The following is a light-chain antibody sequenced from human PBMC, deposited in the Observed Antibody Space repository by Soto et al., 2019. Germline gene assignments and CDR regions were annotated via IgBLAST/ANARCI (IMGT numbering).Light chain of an antibody. V-gene: IGLV2-11*01. CDR2: DVS. CDR1: SSDVGGYNY. Sequence: QSALTQPRSVSGSPGQSVTISCTGTSSDVGGYNYVSWYQQHPGKAPKVMIYDVSKRPSGVPDRFSGSKSGNTASLTISGLQADDEADYYCCSYAGRYTYVFGRGTKLT. CDR3: CSYAGRYTYV. J-gene: IGLJ1*01.